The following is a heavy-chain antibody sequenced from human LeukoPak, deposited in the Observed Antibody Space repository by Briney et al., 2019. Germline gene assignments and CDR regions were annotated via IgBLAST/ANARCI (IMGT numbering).Heavy chain of an antibody. Sequence: PGGSLRLSCAASGFTFSPYNMIWVRKAPGKGLEWVSHISSSSTTIYYVDSVKGRFTISRDNARNSLYLQMNSLRAEDTAVYYCARDHGDDILTGYYKTVPFDYWGQGTLVTVSS. D-gene: IGHD3-9*01. V-gene: IGHV3-48*04. CDR1: GFTFSPYN. CDR3: ARDHGDDILTGYYKTVPFDY. J-gene: IGHJ4*02. CDR2: ISSSSTTI.